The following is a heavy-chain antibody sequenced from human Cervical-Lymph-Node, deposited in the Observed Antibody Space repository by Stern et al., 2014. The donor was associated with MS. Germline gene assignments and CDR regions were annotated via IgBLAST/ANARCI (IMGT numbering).Heavy chain of an antibody. D-gene: IGHD6-25*01. CDR1: GFTFGRHS. V-gene: IGHV3-30-3*01. CDR3: ARPAAARYFDY. Sequence: VQLVESGGGVVQPGRSLRLSCATSGFTFGRHSMHWVRQAPGKGLEWEAIISYDGSSQHYADSVKGRFTISRSNSNNTLYLQMNSLRVEDTAMYYCARPAAARYFDYWGQGSQVTVSS. J-gene: IGHJ4*02. CDR2: ISYDGSSQ.